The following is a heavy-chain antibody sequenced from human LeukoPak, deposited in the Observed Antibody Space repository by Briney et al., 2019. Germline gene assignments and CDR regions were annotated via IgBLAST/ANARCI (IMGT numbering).Heavy chain of an antibody. CDR3: ARGSSTVSAGYY. D-gene: IGHD6-19*01. V-gene: IGHV3-53*01. CDR2: VYSDGST. CDR1: AFTVSNNY. Sequence: SGGSLRLSAAASAFTVSNNYMSWDRQAPGKGLKWVSVVYSDGSTYYADSVKGRFTISRDNSKNTLYLQMNSLRAEDTAMYFCARGSSTVSAGYYWGQGTLVTVSS. J-gene: IGHJ4*02.